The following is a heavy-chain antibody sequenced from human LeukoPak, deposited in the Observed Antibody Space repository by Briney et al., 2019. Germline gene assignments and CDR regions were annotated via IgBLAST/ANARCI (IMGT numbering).Heavy chain of an antibody. CDR2: ISSSSYI. J-gene: IGHJ4*02. D-gene: IGHD5-18*01. V-gene: IGHV3-21*04. Sequence: PGGSLRLSCAASGFTFSSYSMNWVRQAPRNVLEWVSSISSSSYIYYADSVKGRFTLSRDNAKNSLYLQMNSLRAEDTALYYCAKAGVQLWLVLHYWGQGTLVTVPS. CDR1: GFTFSSYS. CDR3: AKAGVQLWLVLHY.